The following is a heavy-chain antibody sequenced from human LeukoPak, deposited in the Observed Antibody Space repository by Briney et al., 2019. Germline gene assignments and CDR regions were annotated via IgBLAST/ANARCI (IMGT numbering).Heavy chain of an antibody. J-gene: IGHJ3*02. D-gene: IGHD2-2*01. CDR2: IKQDGSEK. Sequence: PGGSLRLSCTTSGFTFTTYWMSWVRQAPGKGLEWVANIKQDGSEKHYVDSVRGRFTISRDNSKNTLYLQMNSLRAEDLAVYYCARDRCSSSSCSNAYDIWGQGTMVTVSS. CDR3: ARDRCSSSSCSNAYDI. CDR1: GFTFTTYW. V-gene: IGHV3-7*01.